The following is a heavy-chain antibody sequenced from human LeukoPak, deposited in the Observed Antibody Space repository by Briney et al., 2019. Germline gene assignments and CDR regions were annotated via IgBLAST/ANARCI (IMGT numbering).Heavy chain of an antibody. CDR3: ARSDLGGENDYGDYEAVY. D-gene: IGHD4-17*01. CDR1: GGTFSSYA. CDR2: IIPIFGTA. V-gene: IGHV1-69*13. J-gene: IGHJ4*02. Sequence: SVKVSCKASGGTFSSYAISWVRQAPGQGLEWMGGIIPIFGTANYAQKFQGRVTITADESTSTAYMELSSLRSEDTAVYYCARSDLGGENDYGDYEAVYWGQGTLVTVSS.